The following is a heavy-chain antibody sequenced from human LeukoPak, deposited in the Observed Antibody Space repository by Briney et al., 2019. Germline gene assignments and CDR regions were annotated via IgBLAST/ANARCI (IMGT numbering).Heavy chain of an antibody. Sequence: GGSPRLSCAASGFTFSSYAMSWVRQAPGKGLDWVSLISGSGGSTYYADSVKGRFTISRDNSKNTLYLQMNSLRAEDTAVYYCAKERAGTTAFDYWGQGTLVTVSS. D-gene: IGHD4-17*01. CDR3: AKERAGTTAFDY. J-gene: IGHJ4*02. V-gene: IGHV3-23*01. CDR2: ISGSGGST. CDR1: GFTFSSYA.